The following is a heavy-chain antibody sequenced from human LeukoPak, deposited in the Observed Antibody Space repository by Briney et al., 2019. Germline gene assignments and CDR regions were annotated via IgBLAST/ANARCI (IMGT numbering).Heavy chain of an antibody. D-gene: IGHD3-16*01. J-gene: IGHJ4*02. CDR3: AKGGGFGKYYFDY. CDR1: GFTFSSYG. Sequence: GGSLRLSCAASGFTFSSYGMHWVRQAPGKGLEWVAVISYDGSNKYYADSVKGRFTISRDTSENMVFLQMNSLRAEDTAVYYCAKGGGFGKYYFDYWGQGTLVTVSS. V-gene: IGHV3-33*05. CDR2: ISYDGSNK.